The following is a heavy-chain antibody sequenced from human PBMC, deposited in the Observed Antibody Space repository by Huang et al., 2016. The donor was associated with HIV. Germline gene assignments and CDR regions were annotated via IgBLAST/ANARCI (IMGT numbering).Heavy chain of an antibody. CDR1: GFNFSSYS. Sequence: EVQLVESGGGLVKPGGSLRLSCAASGFNFSSYSMNWVRQAPGKGLEWVSSMSSSSSYIYYADSVKGRFTISRDNAKNSLYLQMKSLRAEDTSVYYWASAVAGTLFDYWGQGTLVTVSS. D-gene: IGHD6-19*01. CDR2: MSSSSSYI. V-gene: IGHV3-21*01. J-gene: IGHJ4*02. CDR3: ASAVAGTLFDY.